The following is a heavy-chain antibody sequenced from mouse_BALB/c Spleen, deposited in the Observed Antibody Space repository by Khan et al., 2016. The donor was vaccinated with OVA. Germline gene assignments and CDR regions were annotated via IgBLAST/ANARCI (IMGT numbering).Heavy chain of an antibody. CDR3: ASGDYCGSGSFAY. D-gene: IGHD1-1*01. CDR2: ISCYNGST. Sequence: LVKTGASVKISCKASGYSFTGYYMHWVKQSHGKSLEWIGYISCYNGSTTYNQKFKGKATFTVDTSSSTVYMQFNSLTSEDSAVYFCASGDYCGSGSFAYWGQGTLVTVSA. V-gene: IGHV1S34*01. CDR1: GYSFTGYY. J-gene: IGHJ3*01.